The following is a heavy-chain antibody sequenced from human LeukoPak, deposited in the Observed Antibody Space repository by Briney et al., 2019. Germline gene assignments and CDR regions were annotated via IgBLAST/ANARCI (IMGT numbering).Heavy chain of an antibody. CDR3: ARVTSCEGVAAMACHDY. V-gene: IGHV3-21*01. D-gene: IGHD5-18*01. Sequence: GGSLRLSCAASGFTFSSYSMNWVRQAPGKGLEWVSSISSSSSYIYYADSVKGRFTISRDNAKNSLYLQMNSLRAEDTAVYYCARVTSCEGVAAMACHDYWGQGTLVTVSS. J-gene: IGHJ4*02. CDR1: GFTFSSYS. CDR2: ISSSSSYI.